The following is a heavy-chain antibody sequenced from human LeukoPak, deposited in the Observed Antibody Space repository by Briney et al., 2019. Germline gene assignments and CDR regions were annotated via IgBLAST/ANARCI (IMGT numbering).Heavy chain of an antibody. Sequence: GESLRLSCAASGFTFSSYGMSWVRQAPGKGLEWVSAISGSGGSTYYADSVKGRFTISRDNAKNSLYLQMNSLRAEDTAVYYCVRDGDDYWGQGTLVTVSS. D-gene: IGHD7-27*01. CDR2: ISGSGGST. CDR1: GFTFSSYG. J-gene: IGHJ4*02. V-gene: IGHV3-23*01. CDR3: VRDGDDY.